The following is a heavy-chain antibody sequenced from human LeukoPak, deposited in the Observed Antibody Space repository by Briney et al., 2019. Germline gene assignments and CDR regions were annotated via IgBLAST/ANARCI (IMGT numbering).Heavy chain of an antibody. CDR1: GYSISSGCY. D-gene: IGHD3-10*01. Sequence: SETLSLTCTVSGYSISSGCYWGWIRQPPGKGLEWIGSIYHSGSTYYNPSLKSRVTISVDTSKNQFSLKLSSVTAADTAVYYCARGANYYGSGIPYYYMDVWGKGTTVTISS. V-gene: IGHV4-38-2*02. CDR2: IYHSGST. J-gene: IGHJ6*03. CDR3: ARGANYYGSGIPYYYMDV.